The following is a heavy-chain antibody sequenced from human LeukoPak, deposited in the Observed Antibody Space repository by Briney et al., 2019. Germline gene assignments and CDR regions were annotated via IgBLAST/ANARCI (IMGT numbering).Heavy chain of an antibody. CDR2: IYYSGSS. CDR3: ARGKGYCSSTSCYEGNYYYMDV. J-gene: IGHJ6*03. D-gene: IGHD2-2*01. V-gene: IGHV4-61*05. CDR1: GGSISSSSYY. Sequence: SETLSLTCSVSGGSISSSSYYWGWIRQPPGKGLEWIGYIYYSGSSNYNPSLKSRVTISVDMSKNQLSLKLSSVTAADTAVYYCARGKGYCSSTSCYEGNYYYMDVWGKGTTVTVSS.